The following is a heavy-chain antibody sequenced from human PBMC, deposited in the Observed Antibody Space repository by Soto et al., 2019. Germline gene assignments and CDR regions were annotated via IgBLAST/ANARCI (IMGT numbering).Heavy chain of an antibody. Sequence: QVQLVESGGGVVQPGRSLRLSCAASGFTLSSYAMHWVRQAPGKGLEWLTVISYDGNNNGYADSVKGRFTISRDNSKNTVYLKRNSLSAEARVFYYCGRDPGLAMIVRGGFDVWAQGKMVPVSP. J-gene: IGHJ3*01. D-gene: IGHD3-22*01. CDR1: GFTLSSYA. CDR3: GRDPGLAMIVRGGFDV. V-gene: IGHV3-30-3*01. CDR2: ISYDGNNN.